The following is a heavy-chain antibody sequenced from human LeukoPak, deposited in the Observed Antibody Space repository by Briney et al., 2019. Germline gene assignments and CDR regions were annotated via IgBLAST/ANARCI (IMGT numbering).Heavy chain of an antibody. V-gene: IGHV4-59*08. CDR2: ISDIGRT. D-gene: IGHD6-13*01. J-gene: IGHJ4*02. Sequence: SETLSLTCTVSGGSVVNDYWSWIRQPPGKGLEWIGYISDIGRTNYNAPLKNRITISRDTSKNLLSLKVNSVTAADTAVYYCARQVQLVEFDYWGQGTLVTVSS. CDR1: GGSVVNDY. CDR3: ARQVQLVEFDY.